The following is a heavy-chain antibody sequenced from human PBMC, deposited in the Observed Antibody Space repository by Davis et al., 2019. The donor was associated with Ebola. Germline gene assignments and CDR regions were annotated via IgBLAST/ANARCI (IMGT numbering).Heavy chain of an antibody. D-gene: IGHD5-12*01. J-gene: IGHJ4*02. CDR1: GYSISSGYY. CDR3: ARAATIPRGYSGYDFGY. Sequence: PSETLSLTCAVSGYSISSGYYWGWIRQPPGKGLEWIGSIYHSGSTYYNPSLKSRVTISVDTSKNQFSLKLSSVTAADTAVYYCARAATIPRGYSGYDFGYWGQGTLVTVSS. CDR2: IYHSGST. V-gene: IGHV4-38-2*01.